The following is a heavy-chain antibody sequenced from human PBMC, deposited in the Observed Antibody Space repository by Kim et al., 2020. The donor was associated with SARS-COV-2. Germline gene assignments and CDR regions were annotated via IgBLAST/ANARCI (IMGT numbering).Heavy chain of an antibody. CDR3: AKDRATYSSGWAYSLDY. D-gene: IGHD3-22*01. Sequence: GGSLRLSCGASGFIFNIYAMNWVRQSPGKGLEWISGISGSGDATYYADSVKGRFTISRDNSKNTLYLQMHSLRVDDTAVYFCAKDRATYSSGWAYSLDYWGRGTQVSVSS. CDR2: ISGSGDAT. J-gene: IGHJ4*02. V-gene: IGHV3-23*01. CDR1: GFIFNIYA.